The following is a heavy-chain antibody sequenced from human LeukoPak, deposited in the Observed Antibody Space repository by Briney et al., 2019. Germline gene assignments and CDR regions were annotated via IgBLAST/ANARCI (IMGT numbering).Heavy chain of an antibody. CDR3: ARIGVQLWFATDY. CDR2: IRYDGSNK. Sequence: GGSLRLSCAASGFSFSSYGMHWVRQAPGKGLEWVAFIRYDGSNKYYADSVRGRFTISRDNSKNTLYLQMNSLRAEDTAVYYCARIGVQLWFATDYWGQGTLVTVSS. V-gene: IGHV3-30*02. D-gene: IGHD5-18*01. CDR1: GFSFSSYG. J-gene: IGHJ4*02.